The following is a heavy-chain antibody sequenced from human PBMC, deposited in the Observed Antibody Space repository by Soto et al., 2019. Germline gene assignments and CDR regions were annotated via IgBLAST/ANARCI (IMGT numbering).Heavy chain of an antibody. CDR1: GFTFGSYA. V-gene: IGHV3-30-3*01. D-gene: IGHD5-12*01. CDR2: ISYDGSNK. J-gene: IGHJ3*02. CDR3: ARDTPGYTAFDI. Sequence: GGSLRLSCAASGFTFGSYAMHWVRQAPGKGLEWVAVISYDGSNKYYADSVKGRFTISRDNSKNTLYLQMNSLRAEDTAVYYCARDTPGYTAFDIWGQGTMVTVSS.